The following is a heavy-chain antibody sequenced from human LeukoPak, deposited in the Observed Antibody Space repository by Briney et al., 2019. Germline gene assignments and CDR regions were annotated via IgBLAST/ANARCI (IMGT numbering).Heavy chain of an antibody. V-gene: IGHV3-9*01. CDR1: GFTFDDYA. J-gene: IGHJ4*02. D-gene: IGHD6-13*01. CDR2: ISWNSGSI. Sequence: GGSLRLSCAASGFTFDDYAMHWVRQAPGKGLEWVSGISWNSGSIGYADSVKGRFTISRDNAKNSRYLQMNSLRAEDTALYYCAKDILSMAAAGTFDYWGQGTLVSVSS. CDR3: AKDILSMAAAGTFDY.